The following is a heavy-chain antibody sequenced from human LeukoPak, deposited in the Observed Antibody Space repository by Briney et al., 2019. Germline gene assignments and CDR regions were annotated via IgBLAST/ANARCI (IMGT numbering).Heavy chain of an antibody. J-gene: IGHJ4*02. CDR1: GGSISSSNW. CDR3: ARIVVVPAAIEYYFDY. D-gene: IGHD2-2*01. V-gene: IGHV4-4*02. CDR2: IYHSGST. Sequence: SGTLSLTCAVSGGSISSSNWWSWVRQPPGKGLEWIREIYHSGSTNYNPSLKSRVTISVDKSKNQFSLKLSSVTAADTAVYYCARIVVVPAAIEYYFDYWGQGTPVTVSS.